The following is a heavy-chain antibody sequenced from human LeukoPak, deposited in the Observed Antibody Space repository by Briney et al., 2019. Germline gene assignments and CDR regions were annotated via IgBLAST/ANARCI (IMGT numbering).Heavy chain of an antibody. CDR1: GYTFTSYD. D-gene: IGHD2-8*02. CDR3: ASELVVFPNAFDI. J-gene: IGHJ3*02. Sequence: ASVKVSCKASGYTFTSYDINWVRQATGQGLEWMGWMNPNSGNTGYAQKFQGRVTMTRNTSISTAYMELSRLRSDDTAVYYCASELVVFPNAFDIWGQGTMVTVSS. V-gene: IGHV1-8*01. CDR2: MNPNSGNT.